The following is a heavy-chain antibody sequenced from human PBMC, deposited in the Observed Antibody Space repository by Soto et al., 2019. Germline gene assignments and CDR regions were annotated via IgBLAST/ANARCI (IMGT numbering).Heavy chain of an antibody. Sequence: QITLKESGPTLVKPTQTLTLTCTFPGFSLSFCGVGVGWIRQPPGKALEWLALIYWDGDKRYRASLKCSLTITQDTYKYQVVLTRTDLDPVDPAAYYCACRGSDYCVVDCYFRWGQGSLVTVSS. CDR1: GFSLSFCGVG. V-gene: IGHV2-5*02. CDR2: IYWDGDK. D-gene: IGHD2-21*02. CDR3: ACRGSDYCVVDCYFR. J-gene: IGHJ4*02.